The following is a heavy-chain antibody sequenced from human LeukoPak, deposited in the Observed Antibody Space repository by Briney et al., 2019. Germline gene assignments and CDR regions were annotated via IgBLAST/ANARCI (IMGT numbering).Heavy chain of an antibody. CDR1: GGTFSSYA. CDR2: IIPIFGTA. D-gene: IGHD3-10*01. J-gene: IGHJ5*02. Sequence: ASVKVSCKASGGTFSSYAISWVRQAPGRGLEWMGGIIPIFGTANYAQKFQGRVTITADKSTSTAYMELSSLRSEDTAVYYCAREGGSGSHYFNWFDPWGQGTLVTVSS. CDR3: AREGGSGSHYFNWFDP. V-gene: IGHV1-69*06.